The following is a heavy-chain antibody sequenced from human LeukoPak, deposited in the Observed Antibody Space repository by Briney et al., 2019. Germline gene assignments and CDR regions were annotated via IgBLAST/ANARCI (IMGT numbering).Heavy chain of an antibody. D-gene: IGHD3-16*01. J-gene: IGHJ4*02. CDR3: ARRRGVDY. CDR1: GFTVSSNY. V-gene: IGHV3-7*05. Sequence: GGSLRLSCAASGFTVSSNYMSWVRQAPGRGLEWVANIKEDGSDKYYVDSVKGRFTISRDNAKNSLYLQMNSLRAADTAVYYCARRRGVDYWGQGTLVTVSS. CDR2: IKEDGSDK.